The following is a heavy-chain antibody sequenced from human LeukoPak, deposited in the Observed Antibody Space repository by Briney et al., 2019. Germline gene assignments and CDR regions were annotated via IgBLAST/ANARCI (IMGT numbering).Heavy chain of an antibody. CDR1: GGSISSGGYY. V-gene: IGHV4-30-2*01. Sequence: SQTLSLTCTVSGGSISSGGYYWSWIRQPPGKGLEWIGYIYHSGSTYYNPSLKSRVTISVDRSKNQFSLKLCSVTAADTAVYYCARARGPSTSGLFDYWGQGTLVTVSS. D-gene: IGHD5-12*01. CDR2: IYHSGST. CDR3: ARARGPSTSGLFDY. J-gene: IGHJ4*02.